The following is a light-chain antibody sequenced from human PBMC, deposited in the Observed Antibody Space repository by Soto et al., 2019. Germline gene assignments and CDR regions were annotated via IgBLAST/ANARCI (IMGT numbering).Light chain of an antibody. V-gene: IGLV2-14*03. Sequence: QSALTQPASVSGSPGQSITISCTGTSSDVGGFNSVSWYQLRPGTAPKLILYDVVDRPSGVSYRFSGSKSGNTASLTISGLQAVDEADYFCGSYTSTMTNVFGSGTKVTVL. CDR1: SSDVGGFNS. CDR3: GSYTSTMTNV. J-gene: IGLJ1*01. CDR2: DVV.